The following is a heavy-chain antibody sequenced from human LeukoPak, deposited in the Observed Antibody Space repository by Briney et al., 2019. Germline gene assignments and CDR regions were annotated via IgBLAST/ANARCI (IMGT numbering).Heavy chain of an antibody. CDR1: GFTVSSNC. J-gene: IGHJ4*02. D-gene: IGHD3-3*01. V-gene: IGHV3-66*01. Sequence: GGSLRLSCAASGFTVSSNCISWVRQAPGKGLEWVSVTYSGGTTYYADSVKGRFTISRDNSKNTLYLQMNSLRAEDTAVYYCARIAPYDFWSGYSYFDYWGQGTLVTVSS. CDR3: ARIAPYDFWSGYSYFDY. CDR2: TYSGGTT.